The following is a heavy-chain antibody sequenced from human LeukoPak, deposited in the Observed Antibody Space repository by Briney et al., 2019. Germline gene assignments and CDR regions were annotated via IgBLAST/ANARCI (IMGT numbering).Heavy chain of an antibody. J-gene: IGHJ4*02. Sequence: GGSLRLSCAASGFTFSTYNMNWVRQAPGKGLEWVSSISPGSNYIYYADSLKGRFTISRDNAKNSLYLQMISLRVEDTAVYYCAAGLDYWGQGTLVTVSS. CDR3: AAGLDY. CDR2: ISPGSNYI. V-gene: IGHV3-21*01. CDR1: GFTFSTYN.